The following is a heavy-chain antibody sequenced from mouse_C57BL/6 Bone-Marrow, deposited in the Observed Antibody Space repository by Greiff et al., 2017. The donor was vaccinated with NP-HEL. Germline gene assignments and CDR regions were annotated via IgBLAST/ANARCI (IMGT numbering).Heavy chain of an antibody. J-gene: IGHJ1*03. Sequence: VQLKESGPGLVAPSQSLSITCTVSGFSLTSYAISWVRQPPGKGLEWLGVIWTGGGTNYNSALKSRLSISKDNSKSQVFLKMNSLQTGDTARYYCAREDTTVVADWYFDVWGTGTTVTVSS. CDR2: IWTGGGT. D-gene: IGHD1-1*01. V-gene: IGHV2-9-1*01. CDR1: GFSLTSYA. CDR3: AREDTTVVADWYFDV.